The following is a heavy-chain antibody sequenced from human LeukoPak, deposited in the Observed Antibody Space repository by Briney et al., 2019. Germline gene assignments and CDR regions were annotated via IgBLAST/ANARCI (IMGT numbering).Heavy chain of an antibody. J-gene: IGHJ6*02. Sequence: SETLSLTCTVSGGSINNYYWSWIRQPAGKGLEWIGRIYTRGSTYYNPSLKSRVTISVDRSKNQFSLKLSSVTAADTAVYYCARGITMVRGVNYGMDVWGQGTTVTVSS. CDR2: IYTRGST. CDR3: ARGITMVRGVNYGMDV. CDR1: GGSINNYY. D-gene: IGHD3-10*01. V-gene: IGHV4-4*07.